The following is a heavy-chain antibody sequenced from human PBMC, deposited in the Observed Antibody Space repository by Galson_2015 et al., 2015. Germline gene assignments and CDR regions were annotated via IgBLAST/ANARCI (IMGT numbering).Heavy chain of an antibody. CDR3: ARVRGTSWNKGDWLDP. V-gene: IGHV3-23*01. CDR1: GFTFSSYT. D-gene: IGHD1/OR15-1a*01. J-gene: IGHJ5*02. Sequence: SLRLSCAASGFTFSSYTMTWVRQAPGKGLEWVAAIGGTGAKTYYSESAKGRFTVSRGNSKNTLFLQMNSLTADDTALYYCARVRGTSWNKGDWLDPWGQGTLVTVSS. CDR2: IGGTGAKT.